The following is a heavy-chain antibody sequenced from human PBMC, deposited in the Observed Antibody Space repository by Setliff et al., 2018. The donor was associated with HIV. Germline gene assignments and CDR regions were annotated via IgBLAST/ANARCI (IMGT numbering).Heavy chain of an antibody. CDR1: GFTFSFYG. CDR3: AKNLYRSPWSPLDY. J-gene: IGHJ4*02. CDR2: IRYDDSYK. V-gene: IGHV3-30*02. Sequence: GGSLRLSCAASGFTFSFYGMHWVRQAPGKGLEWVAFIRYDDSYKFYADSVKGRFTISRDNSKNTLYLQMNSLRADDTAVYYCAKNLYRSPWSPLDYWGQGTLVTVSS. D-gene: IGHD6-19*01.